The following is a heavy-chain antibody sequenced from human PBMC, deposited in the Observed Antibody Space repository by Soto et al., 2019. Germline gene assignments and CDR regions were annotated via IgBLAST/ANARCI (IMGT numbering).Heavy chain of an antibody. Sequence: ASVKVSCKVSGYTLTELSMHWVRQAPGKGLEWMGGFDPEDGETIYAQKFQGRVTMTEDTSTDTAYMELSSLRSEDTAVYYCATETLMRGLNGYWFDTWGQGTLVTVSS. J-gene: IGHJ5*02. CDR1: GYTLTELS. CDR2: FDPEDGET. CDR3: ATETLMRGLNGYWFDT. D-gene: IGHD5-12*01. V-gene: IGHV1-24*01.